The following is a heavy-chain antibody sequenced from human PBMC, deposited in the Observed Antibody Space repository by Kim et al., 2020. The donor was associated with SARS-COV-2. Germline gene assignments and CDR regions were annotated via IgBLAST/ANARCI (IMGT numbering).Heavy chain of an antibody. CDR3: ARGDLSYGGSN. V-gene: IGHV1-18*01. Sequence: TNYAPKLQGRVTMTTDTSTSTAYMELRSLRSDDTAVYYCARGDLSYGGSNWGQGTLVTVSS. J-gene: IGHJ4*02. CDR2: T. D-gene: IGHD5-18*01.